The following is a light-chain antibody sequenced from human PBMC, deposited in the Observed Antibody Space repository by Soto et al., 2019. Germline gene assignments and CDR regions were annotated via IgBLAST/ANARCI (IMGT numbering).Light chain of an antibody. J-gene: IGKJ5*01. Sequence: DIQMTQSPSTLSASVGDRVTITCRASQSISSWLAWYQQKPGKAPKLLIYDASSLESGVPSRFSGSGSGTDFTLIISSLEPEDFGVYYCQQRHNWPITFGQGTRLEIK. CDR1: QSISSW. V-gene: IGKV1-5*01. CDR2: DAS. CDR3: QQRHNWPIT.